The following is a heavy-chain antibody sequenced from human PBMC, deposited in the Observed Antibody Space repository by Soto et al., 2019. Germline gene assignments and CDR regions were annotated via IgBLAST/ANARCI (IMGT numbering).Heavy chain of an antibody. Sequence: LRLSCAASGFTFSSYAMHGVRQAPGKGLEWVAVISYDGSNKYYADSVKGRFTISRDNSKNTLYLQMNSLRAEDTAVYYCARDQRFLEWLLSSDYYYYGMDVWGQGTTVTSP. CDR3: ARDQRFLEWLLSSDYYYYGMDV. J-gene: IGHJ6*02. D-gene: IGHD3-3*01. CDR2: ISYDGSNK. V-gene: IGHV3-30-3*01. CDR1: GFTFSSYA.